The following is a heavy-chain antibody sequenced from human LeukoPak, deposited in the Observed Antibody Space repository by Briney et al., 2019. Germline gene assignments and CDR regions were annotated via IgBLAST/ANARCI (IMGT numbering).Heavy chain of an antibody. J-gene: IGHJ4*02. Sequence: SETLSLTCTVSGGSISSSSYYWGWIRQPPGKGLEWIGGIYYSGSTYYNPSLKSRVTISVDTSKNQFSLKLSSVTAADTAVYYCARQGRWLQLFDYWGQGTLVTVSS. CDR2: IYYSGST. D-gene: IGHD5-24*01. CDR3: ARQGRWLQLFDY. V-gene: IGHV4-39*01. CDR1: GGSISSSSYY.